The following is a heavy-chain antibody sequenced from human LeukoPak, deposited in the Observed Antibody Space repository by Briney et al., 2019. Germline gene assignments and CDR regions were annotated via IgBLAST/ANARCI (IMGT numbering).Heavy chain of an antibody. D-gene: IGHD3-10*01. CDR2: INPNSGGT. V-gene: IGHV1-2*02. Sequence: ASVKVSCKASGYTFTGYYMHWVRQAPGQGLEWVGWINPNSGGTNYAQKFQGRVTMTRDTSISTAYVELSRLRSDDTAVYYCASGITMVRANGGDYWGQGTLVTVSS. CDR3: ASGITMVRANGGDY. CDR1: GYTFTGYY. J-gene: IGHJ4*02.